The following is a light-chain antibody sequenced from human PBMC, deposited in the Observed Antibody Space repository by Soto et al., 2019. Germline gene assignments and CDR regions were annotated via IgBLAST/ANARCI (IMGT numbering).Light chain of an antibody. CDR2: GAS. CDR1: QNIKSNY. CDR3: QQYGTSLRGT. V-gene: IGKV3-20*01. J-gene: IGKJ1*01. Sequence: ESVLTQSPGTLSLSPGERATLSCRGSQNIKSNYLAWYRQNPGQAPRLLIYGASNRAAGVPDRFSGSGSGTDFTLTITRLEPEDFAVYYCQQYGTSLRGTFXQGTKADIK.